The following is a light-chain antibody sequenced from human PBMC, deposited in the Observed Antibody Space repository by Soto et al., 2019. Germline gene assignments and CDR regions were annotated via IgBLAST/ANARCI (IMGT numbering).Light chain of an antibody. Sequence: DIQMTQSPSTLYASVGARVTITCRASQSISSWLAWYQQKPGQAPKLLIYDASSLESGVPSRFIGSGSGTEFTLSSSGLQPVDFATYYCQQYNSYSRTLGQGTMVQI. CDR1: QSISSW. CDR3: QQYNSYSRT. V-gene: IGKV1-5*01. CDR2: DAS. J-gene: IGKJ1*01.